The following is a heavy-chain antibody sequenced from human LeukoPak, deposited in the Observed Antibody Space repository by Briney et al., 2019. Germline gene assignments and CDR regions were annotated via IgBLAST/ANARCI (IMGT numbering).Heavy chain of an antibody. CDR1: GYTFTTYY. J-gene: IGHJ4*02. CDR3: ARDLGGSYQDY. CDR2: INPSGGST. D-gene: IGHD1-26*01. Sequence: GASVKVSCTASGYTFTTYYMHWVRQAPGQGFEWMGIINPSGGSTNYAQKFQGRVTMTRDTSTSTVYMELSSLRSDDTAVYYCARDLGGSYQDYWGQGTLVTVSS. V-gene: IGHV1-46*01.